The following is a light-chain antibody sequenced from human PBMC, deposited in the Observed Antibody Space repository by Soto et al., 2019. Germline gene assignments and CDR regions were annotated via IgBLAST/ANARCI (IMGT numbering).Light chain of an antibody. CDR1: QSARSS. V-gene: IGKV3-20*01. CDR2: DVS. Sequence: VVMTQSPATLSVSPGERATLSCRASQSARSSLGWYQQKPGQPPSLLIYDVSIRAPGIPARFNGSGSGTDFTLTISRLEPEDFVVFYCYQYGSTPPTFGQGTKVDIK. CDR3: YQYGSTPPT. J-gene: IGKJ1*01.